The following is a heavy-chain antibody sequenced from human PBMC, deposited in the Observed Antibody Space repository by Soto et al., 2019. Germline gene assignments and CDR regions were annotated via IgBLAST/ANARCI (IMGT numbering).Heavy chain of an antibody. J-gene: IGHJ6*02. CDR2: ISSSSSTI. CDR3: ASFDVTYYYYYGMDV. V-gene: IGHV3-48*02. CDR1: GFTFSSYS. Sequence: GGSLRLSCAASGFTFSSYSMNWVRQAPGKGLEWVSYISSSSSTIYYADSVKGRFTISRDNAKNSLYLQMNSLRDEDTAVYYCASFDVTYYYYYGMDVWGQGTTATVSS.